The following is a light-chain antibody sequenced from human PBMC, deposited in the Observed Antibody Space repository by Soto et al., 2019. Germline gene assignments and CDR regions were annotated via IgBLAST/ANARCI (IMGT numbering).Light chain of an antibody. CDR1: QSVTTQ. Sequence: IVLTQSPGTLSLSSWERATLSCRASQSVTTQLAWYQQKPGQAPRLIIHGASSRATGVPDRITGSGSGTDFTLSISRLEPEDFAVYYCQQRSNWTFGQGTKV. V-gene: IGKV3D-20*02. CDR2: GAS. J-gene: IGKJ1*01. CDR3: QQRSNWT.